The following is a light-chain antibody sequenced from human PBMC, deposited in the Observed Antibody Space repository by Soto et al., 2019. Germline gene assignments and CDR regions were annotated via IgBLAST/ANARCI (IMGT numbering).Light chain of an antibody. CDR3: QHYNSYSEA. V-gene: IGKV1-5*03. Sequence: DIQMTQSPSSLSASVGDTITITCRASQSVRSYLNWYQQKPGKAPKLLVYKASTLKSGVPSRFSGSGSGTEFTLTISSLQPDDFATYYCQHYNSYSEAFGQGTKVDIK. J-gene: IGKJ1*01. CDR1: QSVRSY. CDR2: KAS.